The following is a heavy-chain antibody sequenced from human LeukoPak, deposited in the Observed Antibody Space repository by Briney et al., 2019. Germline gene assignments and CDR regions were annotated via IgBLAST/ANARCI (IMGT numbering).Heavy chain of an antibody. V-gene: IGHV3-33*01. CDR1: GFTFSSYG. J-gene: IGHJ4*02. CDR2: IWYDGSNK. CDR3: ARTGGITSHLPFDY. D-gene: IGHD2-2*01. Sequence: GGSLRLSCAASGFTFSSYGMHWVRQAPGKGLEWVAVIWYDGSNKYYADSVKGRFTISRDNSKNTLYLQMNSLRAEDTAVYYCARTGGITSHLPFDYWGQRTLVTVSS.